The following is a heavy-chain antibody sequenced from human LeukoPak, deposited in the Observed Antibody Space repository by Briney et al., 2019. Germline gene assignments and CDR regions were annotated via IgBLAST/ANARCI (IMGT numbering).Heavy chain of an antibody. V-gene: IGHV1-18*01. CDR1: GYTFISYG. D-gene: IGHD3-22*01. CDR3: ARSLTYYYDSSGYWGEDY. Sequence: GASVKVSRKASGYTFISYGISWVRQAPGQGLEWMGWISAYNGNTNYAQKLQGRVTMTTDTSTSTAYMELRSLRSDDTAVYYCARSLTYYYDSSGYWGEDYWGQGTLVTVSS. CDR2: ISAYNGNT. J-gene: IGHJ4*02.